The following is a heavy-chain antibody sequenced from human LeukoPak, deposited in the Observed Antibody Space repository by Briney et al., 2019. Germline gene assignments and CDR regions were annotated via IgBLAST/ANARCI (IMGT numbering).Heavy chain of an antibody. J-gene: IGHJ4*02. CDR3: ARALRLGELSLPPFDY. D-gene: IGHD3-16*02. Sequence: PSETLSLTCTVSGGSISSGGYYWRWLRQHPGTGLEWIGYIYYSGSTYYNPSLKSRVTISVNTSKYQFSLKLSSVTAADTAVYYCARALRLGELSLPPFDYWGQGTLVTVSS. V-gene: IGHV4-31*03. CDR1: GGSISSGGYY. CDR2: IYYSGST.